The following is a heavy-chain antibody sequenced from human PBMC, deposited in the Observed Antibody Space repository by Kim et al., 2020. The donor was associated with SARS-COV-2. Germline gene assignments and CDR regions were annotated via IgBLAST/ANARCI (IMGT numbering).Heavy chain of an antibody. Sequence: GGSLRLSCAASGFTFSSYGMHWVRQAPGKGLEWVAVISYDGSNKYYADSVKGRFTISRDNSKNTLYLQMNSLRAEDTAVYYCANLGVGATRDFDYWGQGTLVTVSS. J-gene: IGHJ4*02. CDR2: ISYDGSNK. CDR3: ANLGVGATRDFDY. CDR1: GFTFSSYG. D-gene: IGHD1-26*01. V-gene: IGHV3-30*18.